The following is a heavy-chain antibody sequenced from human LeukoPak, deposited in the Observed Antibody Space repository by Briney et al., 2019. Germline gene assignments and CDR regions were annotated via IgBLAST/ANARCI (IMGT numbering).Heavy chain of an antibody. CDR3: AKDRLGYTYGYIDY. D-gene: IGHD5-18*01. V-gene: IGHV3-43D*03. J-gene: IGHJ4*02. CDR2: ITWDGSVT. Sequence: PGGSLRLSCAVSGFTSHDYAIHWVRQAPGKGLEWLSLITWDGSVTHYADSVKGRFTVSRDNGRNSLYLQMSSLRPEDTALYYCAKDRLGYTYGYIDYWGQGTLVTVSS. CDR1: GFTSHDYA.